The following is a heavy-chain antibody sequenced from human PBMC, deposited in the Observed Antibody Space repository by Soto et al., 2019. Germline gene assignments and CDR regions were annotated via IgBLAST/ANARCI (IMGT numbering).Heavy chain of an antibody. D-gene: IGHD5-18*01. V-gene: IGHV3-74*03. CDR3: ATLNSFGSDY. Sequence: PGESLKISCAASGFTFSNFWMHWVRQAPGKGLVWVSRVYSDGSGPMYADSVKGRFTISRDNAKSTLYLQMNSLRPEDTAVYYCATLNSFGSDYWGRGTLVTVSS. CDR1: GFTFSNFW. CDR2: VYSDGSGP. J-gene: IGHJ4*02.